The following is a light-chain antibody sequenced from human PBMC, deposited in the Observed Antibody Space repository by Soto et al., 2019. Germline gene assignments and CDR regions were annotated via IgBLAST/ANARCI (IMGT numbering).Light chain of an antibody. V-gene: IGKV3-15*01. Sequence: EIVMTQSPATLSVSPGERATLSCRASQSVSSNLAWYQQKPGQAPRLLIYGASTRATGIPARFSGSGSGTDFTLTISGLQPEDFATYYCQQSYSTLWGTCGQGTKVDIK. CDR1: QSVSSN. CDR3: QQSYSTLWGT. CDR2: GAS. J-gene: IGKJ1*01.